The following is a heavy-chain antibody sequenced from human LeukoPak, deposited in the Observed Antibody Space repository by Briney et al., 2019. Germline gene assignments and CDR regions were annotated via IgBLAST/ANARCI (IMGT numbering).Heavy chain of an antibody. CDR2: NDTSGST. CDR1: GGSISSYY. J-gene: IGHJ4*02. D-gene: IGHD1-20*01. CDR3: ARDSGGITGTWFDY. V-gene: IGHV4-4*07. Sequence: SETLSLTCTVSGGSISSYYWSWIRQPAGKGLEWIGRNDTSGSTNYNPSLKSRVTMSVDTSKNQVSLKLSSVTAADTAVYYCARDSGGITGTWFDYWGQGTLVTVSS.